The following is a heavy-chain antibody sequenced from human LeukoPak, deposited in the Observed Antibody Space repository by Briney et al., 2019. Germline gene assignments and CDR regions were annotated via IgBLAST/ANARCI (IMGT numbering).Heavy chain of an antibody. J-gene: IGHJ4*02. D-gene: IGHD3-22*01. CDR1: GGSFSGYY. Sequence: SETLSLTCAVYGGSFSGYYWSWVRQPPGKGLEWIGEINHSGSTNYNPFPKSRVTISVDTSKNQFSLKLSSVTAADTAVYYCAREERRYYDSSGYSDYWGQGTLVTVSS. V-gene: IGHV4-34*01. CDR2: INHSGST. CDR3: AREERRYYDSSGYSDY.